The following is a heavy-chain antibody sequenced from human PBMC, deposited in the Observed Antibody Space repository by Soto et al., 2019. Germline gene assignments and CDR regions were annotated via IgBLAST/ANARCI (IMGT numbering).Heavy chain of an antibody. Sequence: EVQLVETGGGLIQPGGSLRLSCAASGFTVSGTYMTWVRHAPGKGLEWVSRIYSGGSTYYADSVKGRFTISRDNSKNTLYLQMNSLRAEDTAVYYCARGIWLVELFLHYWGQGTLVTVSS. V-gene: IGHV3-53*02. D-gene: IGHD3-10*01. CDR2: IYSGGST. J-gene: IGHJ4*02. CDR1: GFTVSGTY. CDR3: ARGIWLVELFLHY.